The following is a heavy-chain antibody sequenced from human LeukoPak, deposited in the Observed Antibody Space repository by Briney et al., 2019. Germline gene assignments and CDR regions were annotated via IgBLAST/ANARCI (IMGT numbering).Heavy chain of an antibody. Sequence: PGGSLRLSCAASGFTFSSYAMSWVRQAPGKGLEWVSAISGSGGSTYYADSVKGRFTISRDNSKNTLYLQMNSLRAEDTAVYYCAKDQDYYDSSGYYFSLDYWGQGTLVTVSS. CDR2: ISGSGGST. J-gene: IGHJ4*02. CDR1: GFTFSSYA. CDR3: AKDQDYYDSSGYYFSLDY. D-gene: IGHD3-22*01. V-gene: IGHV3-23*01.